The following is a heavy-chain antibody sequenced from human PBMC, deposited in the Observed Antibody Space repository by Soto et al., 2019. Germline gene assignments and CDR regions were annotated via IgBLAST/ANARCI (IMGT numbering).Heavy chain of an antibody. D-gene: IGHD7-27*01. CDR2: MNPNNGNT. CDR3: AKGPRYWGFDF. J-gene: IGHJ4*02. V-gene: IGHV1-8*01. CDR1: GYTFTSDD. Sequence: QVEMVQSGAEVKKPGASVKVSCKASGYTFTSDDINWMRQATGQGREWMGWMNPNNGNTGYAQKFQGRVTMTRDTCINTAYMELSSLTSEDTAVYYCAKGPRYWGFDFWGQGTLVTVSS.